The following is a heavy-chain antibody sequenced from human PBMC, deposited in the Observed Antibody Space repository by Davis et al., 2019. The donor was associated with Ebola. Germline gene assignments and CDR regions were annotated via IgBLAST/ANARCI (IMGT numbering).Heavy chain of an antibody. CDR1: GFNFDDYA. V-gene: IGHV3-9*01. J-gene: IGHJ4*02. Sequence: SLKISCEASGFNFDDYAMHWVRQVPAKDLEWVSGISWSSGILGYADSVKGRFTISRDNAKNSLYLQMTGLRVEETAFYYCGKDIGLTAEYYFDFWGQGTLVTVSS. CDR2: ISWSSGIL. CDR3: GKDIGLTAEYYFDF. D-gene: IGHD2-21*02.